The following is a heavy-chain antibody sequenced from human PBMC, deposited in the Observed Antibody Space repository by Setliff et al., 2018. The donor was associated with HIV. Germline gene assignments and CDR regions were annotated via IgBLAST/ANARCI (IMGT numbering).Heavy chain of an antibody. CDR1: TFSINYYW. CDR2: VNQDESLK. V-gene: IGHV3-7*01. CDR3: AGAQQQLAPLEVWFDP. D-gene: IGHD6-13*01. J-gene: IGHJ5*02. Sequence: GGSLRLSCAASTFSINYYWMTWVRQAPGKGPEWVANVNQDESLKYFVDSVKGRFTISRDNARNSLYLQMNSLRVEDTAVYYCAGAQQQLAPLEVWFDPWGQGTLVTVSS.